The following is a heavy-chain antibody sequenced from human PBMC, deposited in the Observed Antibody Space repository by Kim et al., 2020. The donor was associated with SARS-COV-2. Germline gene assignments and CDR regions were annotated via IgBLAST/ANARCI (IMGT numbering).Heavy chain of an antibody. CDR2: INHSGST. V-gene: IGHV4-34*01. D-gene: IGHD2-21*02. Sequence: SETLSLTCAVYGGSFSGYYWSWIRQPPGKGLEWIGEINHSGSTNYNPSLKSRVTISVDTSKNQFSLKLSSVTAADTAVYYCARGKPPHIVVVTARHYYYYGMDVWGQGTTVTVSS. CDR3: ARGKPPHIVVVTARHYYYYGMDV. J-gene: IGHJ6*02. CDR1: GGSFSGYY.